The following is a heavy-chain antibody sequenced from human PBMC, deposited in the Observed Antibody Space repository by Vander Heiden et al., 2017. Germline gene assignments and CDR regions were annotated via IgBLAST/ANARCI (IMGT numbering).Heavy chain of an antibody. CDR3: ARAQIAARRGMDV. J-gene: IGHJ6*02. D-gene: IGHD6-6*01. CDR2: ISSRGSPI. CDR1: GSTFRDYY. Sequence: QVQLVESGGGLVKPGGSLRLSCAASGSTFRDYYMSWIRQDPGKGLEWVSYISSRGSPIYYADSVKGRFTISRDNAKNSLYLQMISLRAEDTAVYYCARAQIAARRGMDVWGQGTTVTVSS. V-gene: IGHV3-11*01.